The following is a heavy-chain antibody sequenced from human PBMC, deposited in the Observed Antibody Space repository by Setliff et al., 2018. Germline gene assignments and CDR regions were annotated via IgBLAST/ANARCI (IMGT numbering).Heavy chain of an antibody. Sequence: ASVKVSCKASGYTFTSYAMNWVRQAPGQGLEWMGWINTNTGNPTYAQGFIGRFVFSLDTSVSTAYLQISSLKAEDTAVYYCARGDFWVVGGAFDIWGQGTMVTVPS. D-gene: IGHD3-3*01. CDR1: GYTFTSYA. V-gene: IGHV7-4-1*02. J-gene: IGHJ3*02. CDR2: INTNTGNP. CDR3: ARGDFWVVGGAFDI.